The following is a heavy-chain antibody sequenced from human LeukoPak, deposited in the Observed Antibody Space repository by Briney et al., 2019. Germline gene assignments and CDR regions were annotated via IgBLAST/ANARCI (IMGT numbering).Heavy chain of an antibody. CDR1: GFTFSSYG. D-gene: IGHD3-10*01. CDR2: ISGSGGST. Sequence: GGSLRLSCAASGFTFSSYGMSWVRQAPGTGLEWVSAISGSGGSTYYADSVKGRFTISRDNSKNTLYLQMNSLRAEDTAVYYCAKDHLGSMVRGAVDYWGQGTLVTVSS. J-gene: IGHJ4*02. CDR3: AKDHLGSMVRGAVDY. V-gene: IGHV3-23*01.